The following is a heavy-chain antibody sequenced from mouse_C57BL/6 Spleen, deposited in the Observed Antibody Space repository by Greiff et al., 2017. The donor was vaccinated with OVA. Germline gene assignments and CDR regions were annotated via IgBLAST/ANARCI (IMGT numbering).Heavy chain of an antibody. D-gene: IGHD1-1*01. CDR2: IDPSDSET. CDR3: ARDYVSTLEV. V-gene: IGHV1-52*01. CDR1: GYTFTSYW. J-gene: IGHJ1*03. Sequence: QVQLQQPGAELVRPGSSVKLSCTASGYTFTSYWLHWVKQRPIQGLEWIGNIDPSDSETHYNPKFTDKATLTVDQSSSTAYLQLSSLTSETSAVDYCARDYVSTLEVWGTGTTVTVSA.